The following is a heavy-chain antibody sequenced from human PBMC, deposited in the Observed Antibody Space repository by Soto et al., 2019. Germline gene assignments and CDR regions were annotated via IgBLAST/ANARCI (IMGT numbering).Heavy chain of an antibody. D-gene: IGHD3-22*01. J-gene: IGHJ6*02. V-gene: IGHV3-30*18. CDR3: AKDDFTYYYDSSGFDYYYYGMDV. CDR2: ISYDGSNK. CDR1: GFTFSSYG. Sequence: QVQLVESGGGVVQPGRSLRLSCAASGFTFSSYGMHWVRQAPGKGLEWVAVISYDGSNKYYADSVKGRFTISRDNSKNTLYLQMSSLRAEDTAVYYCAKDDFTYYYDSSGFDYYYYGMDVWGQGTTVTVSS.